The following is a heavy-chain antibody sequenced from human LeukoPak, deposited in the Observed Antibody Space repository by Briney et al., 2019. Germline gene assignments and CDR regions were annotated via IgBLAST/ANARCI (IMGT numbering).Heavy chain of an antibody. V-gene: IGHV3-21*01. CDR2: ISSSSTYI. CDR3: ARVDYDSSGYYSAFDI. Sequence: HPGGSLRLSCAASGFTFTSFSMSWVRQAPGKGLEWVSSISSSSTYIYYAASVKGRFTISRDNAKNSLYLQMNSLRAEDTAVFYCARVDYDSSGYYSAFDIWGQGTMVTV. J-gene: IGHJ3*02. CDR1: GFTFTSFS. D-gene: IGHD3-22*01.